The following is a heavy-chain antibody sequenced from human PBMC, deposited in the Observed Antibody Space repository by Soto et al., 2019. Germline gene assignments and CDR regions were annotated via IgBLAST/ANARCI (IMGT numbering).Heavy chain of an antibody. D-gene: IGHD1-26*01. CDR3: ARALALPGIFYFEF. Sequence: QVQLQESGPRLVRPSETLSLTCAVSGGSISSTHSWSWVRQPPGKGLEWIAEIYHSGSTNYNPSLKRRATISVDKSKNQVSLKLNSVTAPGTALYFWARALALPGIFYFEFWGQGTLVTVSS. V-gene: IGHV4-4*02. CDR2: IYHSGST. J-gene: IGHJ4*02. CDR1: GGSISSTHS.